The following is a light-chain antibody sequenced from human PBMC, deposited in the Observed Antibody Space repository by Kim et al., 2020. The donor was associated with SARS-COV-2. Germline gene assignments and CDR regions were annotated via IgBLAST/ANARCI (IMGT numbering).Light chain of an antibody. CDR3: ASYTSRSTPFF. J-gene: IGLJ1*01. CDR1: SSDIGAYKF. Sequence: QSALTQPASVSGSPGQSITISCTGTSSDIGAYKFVSWYQQHPGKAPQLIIYDVTERPSGVSNRFSGSKSGNTASLTISGLQAEDEADYHCASYTSRSTPFFFGTGTKVTVL. CDR2: DVT. V-gene: IGLV2-14*01.